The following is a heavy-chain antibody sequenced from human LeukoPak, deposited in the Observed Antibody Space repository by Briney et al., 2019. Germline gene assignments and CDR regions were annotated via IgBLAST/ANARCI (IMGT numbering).Heavy chain of an antibody. V-gene: IGHV4-34*01. Sequence: ETLSLTCAVYGGSFSAYYWSWIHQPPGKGLEWIGEINHSGSTNYNPSLKSRVTISVDPSKNQFSLKLSSVTAADTALYYCARPMTTITNDAFDLWGQGTMVTVSS. D-gene: IGHD4-11*01. CDR3: ARPMTTITNDAFDL. CDR2: INHSGST. J-gene: IGHJ3*01. CDR1: GGSFSAYY.